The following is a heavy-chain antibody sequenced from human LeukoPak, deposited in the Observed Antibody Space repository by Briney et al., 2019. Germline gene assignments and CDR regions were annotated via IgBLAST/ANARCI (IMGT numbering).Heavy chain of an antibody. CDR1: GGSFSGYY. J-gene: IGHJ6*02. CDR2: INHSGST. Sequence: SETLSLTCAVYGGSFSGYYWSWIRQPPGKGLEWIGEINHSGSTNYNPSLKSRVTISVDTSKNQFSLKLSSVTAADTAVYYCARARAVAGTYYYYYGMDVWGQRTTVTVSS. CDR3: ARARAVAGTYYYYYGMDV. V-gene: IGHV4-34*01. D-gene: IGHD6-19*01.